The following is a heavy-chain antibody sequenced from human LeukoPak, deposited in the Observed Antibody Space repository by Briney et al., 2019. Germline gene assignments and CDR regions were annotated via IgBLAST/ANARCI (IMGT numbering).Heavy chain of an antibody. D-gene: IGHD3-3*01. V-gene: IGHV1-24*01. Sequence: GASVKVSCKVSGYTLTELSMHWVRKAPGKGLEWMGGFDPEDGETIYAQKFQGRVTMTEDTSTDTAYMELSSLRSEDTAVYYCATKERFLEWLLSSPFDYWGQGTLVTVSS. CDR3: ATKERFLEWLLSSPFDY. CDR2: FDPEDGET. J-gene: IGHJ4*02. CDR1: GYTLTELS.